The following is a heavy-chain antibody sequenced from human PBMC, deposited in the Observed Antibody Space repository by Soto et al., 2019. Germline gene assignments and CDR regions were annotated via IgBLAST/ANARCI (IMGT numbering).Heavy chain of an antibody. V-gene: IGHV3-53*01. J-gene: IGHJ1*01. D-gene: IGHD3-22*01. CDR3: ARDRVESGYPEYFQH. CDR1: GFTVSSNY. Sequence: EVQLVESGGGLIQAGGSLRLSCAASGFTVSSNYMSWVRQAPGKGLEWVSVIYSGGSTYYADSVKGRFTISRDNSKNTLYLQMYSLRAEHTAVYYCARDRVESGYPEYFQHWGQGTLVTVSS. CDR2: IYSGGST.